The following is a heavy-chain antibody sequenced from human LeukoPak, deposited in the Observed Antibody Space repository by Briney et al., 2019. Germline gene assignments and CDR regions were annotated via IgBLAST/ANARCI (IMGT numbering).Heavy chain of an antibody. J-gene: IGHJ3*02. V-gene: IGHV4-39*01. CDR3: ARGTGDDSSGADAFDI. CDR2: MSYSGST. CDR1: GGSISSTSYY. Sequence: SETLSLTCTVSGGSISSTSYYWGWIRQPPGKGLEWIGSMSYSGSTYYNPSLKSRVTISVDTSKNQFSLKLSSVTAADTVVYYCARGTGDDSSGADAFDIWGQGTMVTVSS. D-gene: IGHD3-22*01.